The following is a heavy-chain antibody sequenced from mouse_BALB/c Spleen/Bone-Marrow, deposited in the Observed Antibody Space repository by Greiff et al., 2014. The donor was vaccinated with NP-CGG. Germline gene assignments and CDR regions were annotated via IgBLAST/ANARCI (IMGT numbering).Heavy chain of an antibody. V-gene: IGHV1-54*03. D-gene: IGHD2-2*01. J-gene: IGHJ2*01. CDR3: ARGGHGSY. CDR2: INPGSGGT. CDR1: GYAFTNYL. Sequence: VQLQQSGAELVRPGTSVKVSCKASGYAFTNYLIEWVKQRPGQGLEWIGVINPGSGGTSYNEKFKGKATLTADNSSNTAYMHLSSLTSDDSAVYFCARGGHGSYWGQGTTLTVSS.